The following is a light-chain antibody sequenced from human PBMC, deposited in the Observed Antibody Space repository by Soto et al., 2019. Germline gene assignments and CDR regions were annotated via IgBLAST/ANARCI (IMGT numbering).Light chain of an antibody. CDR3: AAWDESLNGVV. V-gene: IGLV1-44*01. CDR1: SSNIGSKN. Sequence: QSVLTQPPSASGTPGQTVTFSCSGSSSNIGSKNVNWYQQLPGAAPKLLIYRNNQWPSGVPDRFSGSKSGTSASLAISGLQSEDEGDYYCAAWDESLNGVVFGGGTKLTVL. CDR2: RNN. J-gene: IGLJ2*01.